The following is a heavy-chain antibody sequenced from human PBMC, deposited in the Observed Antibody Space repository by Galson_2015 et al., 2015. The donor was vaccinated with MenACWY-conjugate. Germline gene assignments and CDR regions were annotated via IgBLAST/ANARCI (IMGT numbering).Heavy chain of an antibody. D-gene: IGHD6-13*01. J-gene: IGHJ4*02. CDR2: ISYDGSNK. CDR3: ARDRQQLGNFDY. CDR1: GFTFSNYA. V-gene: IGHV3-30*04. Sequence: SLRLSCAASGFTFSNYAMHWVRQAPGKGLEWVAVISYDGSNKYYADSVKGRFTISRDNSKNTLYLQMNSLRAEDTAAHYCARDRQQLGNFDYWGQGTLVTVSS.